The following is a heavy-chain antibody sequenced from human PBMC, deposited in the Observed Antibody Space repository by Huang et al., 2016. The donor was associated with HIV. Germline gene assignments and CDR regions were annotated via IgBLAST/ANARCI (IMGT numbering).Heavy chain of an antibody. Sequence: QVRLRESGPGLVKPSQTLSLTCTVSGGSRSSCNYYWTWIRQPAGKGLEWIGHIYPSGITNYSPSLKSRVSISLDTSKNQFSLRLGSVTAADTAVYYCARSYAGTIWDSGRDYFDYWGQGILVTVSS. D-gene: IGHD1-26*01. CDR1: GGSRSSCNYY. CDR3: ARSYAGTIWDSGRDYFDY. V-gene: IGHV4-61*09. J-gene: IGHJ4*02. CDR2: IYPSGIT.